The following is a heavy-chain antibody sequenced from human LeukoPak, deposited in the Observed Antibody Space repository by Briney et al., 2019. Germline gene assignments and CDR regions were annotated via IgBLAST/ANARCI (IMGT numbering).Heavy chain of an antibody. CDR2: LYYSGST. J-gene: IGHJ4*02. CDR1: GGSISSYY. Sequence: SETLSLTCTVSGGSISSYYWSWIRQPPGKGLEWIGYLYYSGSTNYNPSLKSRVTISVDTSKNQFSLKLSSVTAADTAVYYCARESAVAGRKIDYWGQGTLVTVSS. CDR3: ARESAVAGRKIDY. D-gene: IGHD6-19*01. V-gene: IGHV4-59*01.